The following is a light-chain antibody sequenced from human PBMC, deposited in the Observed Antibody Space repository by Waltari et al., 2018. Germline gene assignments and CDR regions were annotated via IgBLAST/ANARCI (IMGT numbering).Light chain of an antibody. J-gene: IGLJ1*01. Sequence: QSALTQPASVSGSPGQSITIPFTGTSSDVGGYKYVSWYQQHPDKAPKLMLYDVNNRPSGVSNRFSGSTSGNTASLTISSLQAEYEADYYCSSYTSSTIPVFGTGTKVTGL. CDR2: DVN. V-gene: IGLV2-14*03. CDR1: SSDVGGYKY. CDR3: SSYTSSTIPV.